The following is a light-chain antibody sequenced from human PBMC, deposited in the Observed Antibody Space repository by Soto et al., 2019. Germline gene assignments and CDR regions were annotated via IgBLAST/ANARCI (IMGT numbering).Light chain of an antibody. V-gene: IGLV2-14*01. J-gene: IGLJ1*01. Sequence: QSVLTQPASVSGSPGQSVAISCTGTTSDVGGYNYVSWYQQHPGKAPNLIIQDVINRPSGVSDRFSGSKSGNTASLTISGLQAEDAADYYCSSYTSTSTYVFGSGTRSPS. CDR3: SSYTSTSTYV. CDR2: DVI. CDR1: TSDVGGYNY.